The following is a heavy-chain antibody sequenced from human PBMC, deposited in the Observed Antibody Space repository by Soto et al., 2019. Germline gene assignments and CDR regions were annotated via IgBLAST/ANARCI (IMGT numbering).Heavy chain of an antibody. CDR1: GFTFSSYA. J-gene: IGHJ4*02. D-gene: IGHD3-22*01. Sequence: PGGSLRLSCAASGFTFSSYAMHWVRQAPGKGLEWVAVISYDGSNKYYADSVKGRFTISRDNSKNTLYLQMNSLRAEDTAVYYCARDQYYYDSSGTFDYWVQGTLVTVSS. CDR2: ISYDGSNK. CDR3: ARDQYYYDSSGTFDY. V-gene: IGHV3-30-3*01.